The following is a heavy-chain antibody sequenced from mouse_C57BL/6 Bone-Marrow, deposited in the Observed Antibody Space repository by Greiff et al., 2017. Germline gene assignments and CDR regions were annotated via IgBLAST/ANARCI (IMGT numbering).Heavy chain of an antibody. CDR2: IYPGSGST. V-gene: IGHV1-55*01. D-gene: IGHD2-5*01. CDR1: GYTFTSYW. Sequence: QVQLQQSGAELVKPGASVKMSCKASGYTFTSYWITWVKQRPGPGLEWIGDIYPGSGSTIYNEKFKSKATLTVDTSSSTAYMQLSSLTSVDSAVYYCARPYYSNYWYFDVWGTGTTVTVSS. J-gene: IGHJ1*03. CDR3: ARPYYSNYWYFDV.